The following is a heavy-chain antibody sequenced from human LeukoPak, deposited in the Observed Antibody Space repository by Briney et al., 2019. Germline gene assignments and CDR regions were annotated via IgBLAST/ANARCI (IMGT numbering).Heavy chain of an antibody. J-gene: IGHJ4*02. CDR3: ARDSH. CDR1: GFTFSSYW. CDR2: ISYDGSNK. Sequence: GGSLRLSCAASGFTFSSYWMSWVRQAPGKGLEWVAVISYDGSNKYYTDSVKGRFTISRDNSKSTLSLQMNSLRAEDTAVYYCARDSHWGQGTLVTVSS. V-gene: IGHV3-30*03.